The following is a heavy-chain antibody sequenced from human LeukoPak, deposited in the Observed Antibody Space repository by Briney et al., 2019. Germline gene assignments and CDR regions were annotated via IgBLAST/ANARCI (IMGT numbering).Heavy chain of an antibody. D-gene: IGHD1-26*01. CDR3: ARHEYSGSYYGLSWFDP. V-gene: IGHV4-39*01. J-gene: IGHJ5*02. Sequence: SETLFLTCTVSGGSISSSGYYWGWIRQPPGKGLEWIASIYYSGSTYYNPSLKSRVTISVDTSKNQLSLKLSSLTAADTAVYYCARHEYSGSYYGLSWFDPWGQGTLVTVSS. CDR1: GGSISSSGYY. CDR2: IYYSGST.